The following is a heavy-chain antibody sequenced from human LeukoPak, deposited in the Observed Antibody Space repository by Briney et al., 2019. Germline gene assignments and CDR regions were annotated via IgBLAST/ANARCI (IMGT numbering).Heavy chain of an antibody. J-gene: IGHJ4*02. Sequence: SETLSLTCTVSGASISSYDWSWIRQPAGKGLEWIGRIYTSGDTKYNPSLKSRVTMSVDMSKNQVSLKLNSVTAADTAVYYCARDPYGVGGKNYFDYWGQGALVTVSS. CDR2: IYTSGDT. D-gene: IGHD4-17*01. CDR3: ARDPYGVGGKNYFDY. CDR1: GASISSYD. V-gene: IGHV4-4*07.